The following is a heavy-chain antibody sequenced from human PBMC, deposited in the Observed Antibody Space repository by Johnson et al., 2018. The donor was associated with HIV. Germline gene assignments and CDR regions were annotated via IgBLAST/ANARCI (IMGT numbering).Heavy chain of an antibody. CDR2: IWYDGSNK. Sequence: VQLVESGGGVVQPGRSLRLSCAASGFTFSSYGVHWVRQAPGKGLEWVAVIWYDGSNKYYADSVKGRFTISRDNSKNTLYLQMNSLRAEDTAVYYCAKAQAFRGAFDIWGQGTMVIVSS. CDR3: AKAQAFRGAFDI. CDR1: GFTFSSYG. J-gene: IGHJ3*02. D-gene: IGHD2/OR15-2a*01. V-gene: IGHV3-33*06.